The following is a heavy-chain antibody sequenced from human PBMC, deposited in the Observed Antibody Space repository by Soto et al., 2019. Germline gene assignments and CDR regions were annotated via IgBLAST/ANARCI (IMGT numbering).Heavy chain of an antibody. CDR2: ISYDGSNK. CDR3: AKGGGQLLLLDY. Sequence: QVQLVESGGGVVQPGRSLRLSCAASGFTFSSYGMHWVRQAPGKGLEWVAVISYDGSNKYYADSVKGRFTISRDNSKNTLYLQMTSLRAEDTAVYYCAKGGGQLLLLDYWGQGTLVTVSS. CDR1: GFTFSSYG. J-gene: IGHJ4*02. D-gene: IGHD2-2*01. V-gene: IGHV3-30*18.